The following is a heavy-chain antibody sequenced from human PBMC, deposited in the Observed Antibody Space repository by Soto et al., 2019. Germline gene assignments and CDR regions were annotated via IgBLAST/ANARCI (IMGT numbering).Heavy chain of an antibody. J-gene: IGHJ3*02. V-gene: IGHV3-23*01. D-gene: IGHD2-8*01. CDR2: ISGSGGST. CDR3: AKDREGYCTNGVCYDAFDI. Sequence: EVQLLESGGGLAQPGGSLRLSCAASGFTFSSYAMSWVRQAPGKGLEWVSAISGSGGSTYYADSVKGQFTISRDNSKNTLYLQMNSLRAEDTAVYYCAKDREGYCTNGVCYDAFDIWGQGTMVTVSS. CDR1: GFTFSSYA.